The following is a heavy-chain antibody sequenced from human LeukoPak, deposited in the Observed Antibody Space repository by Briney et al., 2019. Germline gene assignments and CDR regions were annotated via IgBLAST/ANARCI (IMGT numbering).Heavy chain of an antibody. CDR2: INPSGGST. CDR1: GYTFTSYY. CDR3: ARDREGGSDY. Sequence: ASVKVSCKASGYTFTSYYMHWVRQAPGQGLEWMGIINPSGGSTSYAQKFQGRVTITADESTSTAYMELSSLRSEDTAVYYCARDREGGSDYWGQGTLVTVSS. V-gene: IGHV1-46*01. D-gene: IGHD5-12*01. J-gene: IGHJ4*02.